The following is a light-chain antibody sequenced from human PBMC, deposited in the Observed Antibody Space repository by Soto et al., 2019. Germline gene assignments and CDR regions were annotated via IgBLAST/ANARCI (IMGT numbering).Light chain of an antibody. Sequence: EIVMTQSPATLSVSPGERATLSCRASQSVSSNLAWYQQKPGQAPRLLIYGAFTRATGIPARFSGSGSGTEFTLTIRSLQSEDFAVYYCQQYNNWPSITFGQGTRLEIK. CDR2: GAF. CDR1: QSVSSN. V-gene: IGKV3-15*01. J-gene: IGKJ5*01. CDR3: QQYNNWPSIT.